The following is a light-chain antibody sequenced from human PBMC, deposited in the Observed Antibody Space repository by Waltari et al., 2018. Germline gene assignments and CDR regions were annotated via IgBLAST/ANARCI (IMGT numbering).Light chain of an antibody. CDR2: ETS. V-gene: IGLV2-14*01. J-gene: IGLJ1*01. Sequence: QSALTQPASVSGSPGQSITISCAGTSSDIGGYNYVSWYPQHPDEAPKLIIYETSKRPSGVSNRFSASKSGDTASLTISGLQAEDESDYYCTSYTSDNLYVFGSGTKVTVL. CDR1: SSDIGGYNY. CDR3: TSYTSDNLYV.